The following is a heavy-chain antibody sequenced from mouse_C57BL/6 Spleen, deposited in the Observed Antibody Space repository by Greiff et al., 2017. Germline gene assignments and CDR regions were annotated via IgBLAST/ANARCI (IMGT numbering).Heavy chain of an antibody. CDR2: IDPANGNT. Sequence: VQLQQSVAELVRPGASVKLSCTASGFTIKNSYMHWVQQRPEQGLEWIGRIDPANGNTKYAPKFQGKATITADTSSNTAYLQLSSLTSEDTAIYYCAIVPCYGSSPDYWGQGTTLTVSS. D-gene: IGHD1-1*01. CDR1: GFTIKNSY. CDR3: AIVPCYGSSPDY. V-gene: IGHV14-3*01. J-gene: IGHJ2*01.